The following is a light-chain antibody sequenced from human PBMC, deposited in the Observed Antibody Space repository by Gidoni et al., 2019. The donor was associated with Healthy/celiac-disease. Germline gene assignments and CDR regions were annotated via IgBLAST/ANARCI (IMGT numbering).Light chain of an antibody. CDR2: EVS. CDR1: SSDVGGYND. V-gene: IGLV2-14*01. J-gene: IGLJ1*01. Sequence: QSALTQPASVSGSPGQSIPISCTGTSSDVGGYNDVSWYQQPPGKAPKLMIYEVSNRPSGVSNRFSGSKSGNTASLTISGLQAEDEADYYCSSYTSSTLYVFGTGTKVTVL. CDR3: SSYTSSTLYV.